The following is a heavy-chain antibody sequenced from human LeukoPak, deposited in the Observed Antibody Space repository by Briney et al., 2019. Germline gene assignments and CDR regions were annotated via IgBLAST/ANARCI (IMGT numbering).Heavy chain of an antibody. CDR2: ISGSSSYI. V-gene: IGHV3-21*01. CDR3: ARDPAESEMSDY. CDR1: GFTFSSYS. Sequence: GGSLRLSCAASGFTFSSYSMNWVRQAPGKGLEWVSSISGSSSYIYYADSVKGRFTISRDNAKNSLYLQMNSLRAEDTAVYYCARDPAESEMSDYWGQGTLVTVSS. D-gene: IGHD1-14*01. J-gene: IGHJ4*02.